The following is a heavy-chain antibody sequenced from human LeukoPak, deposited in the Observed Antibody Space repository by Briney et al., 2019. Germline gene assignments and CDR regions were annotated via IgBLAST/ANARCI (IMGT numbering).Heavy chain of an antibody. CDR1: GGSFSGYY. D-gene: IGHD3-10*01. CDR2: INHSGST. V-gene: IGHV4-34*01. J-gene: IGHJ4*02. CDR3: ARQFHPNYGSGSYSVGGNDY. Sequence: SETLSLTCAVYGGSFSGYYWSWIRQPPGKGLEWIGEINHSGSTNYNPSLKSRVTISVDTSKNQFSLKLSSVTAADTAVYYCARQFHPNYGSGSYSVGGNDYWGQGTLVTVSS.